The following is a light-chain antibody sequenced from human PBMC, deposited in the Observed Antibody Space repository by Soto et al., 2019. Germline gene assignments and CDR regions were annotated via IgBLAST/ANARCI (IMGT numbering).Light chain of an antibody. J-gene: IGLJ2*01. CDR2: EVS. CDR1: SSDVGGYNY. CDR3: SSFGGNNNLV. Sequence: QSALTQPPSASGSPGQSVTISCTGTSSDVGGYNYVSWYQQHPGKAPKLMISEVSKRPSGVPDRFSGSKSRNTASLTVSGLQAEYEADYYCSSFGGNNNLVFGGGTQLTVL. V-gene: IGLV2-8*01.